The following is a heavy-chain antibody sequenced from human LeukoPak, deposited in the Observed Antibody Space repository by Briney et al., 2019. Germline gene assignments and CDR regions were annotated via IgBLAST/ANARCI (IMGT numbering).Heavy chain of an antibody. Sequence: SETLSLTCTVSGGSISSDIYYWGWIRQPPGKRLEWIGSIYYTGSTYYNPSLKSRVTISVDTSKNHFSLKLSSVTATDTAVYYCATVAVIRGVTYFDYWGQGTLVTVSS. CDR3: ATVAVIRGVTYFDY. CDR2: IYYTGST. CDR1: GGSISSDIYY. V-gene: IGHV4-39*02. D-gene: IGHD3-10*01. J-gene: IGHJ4*02.